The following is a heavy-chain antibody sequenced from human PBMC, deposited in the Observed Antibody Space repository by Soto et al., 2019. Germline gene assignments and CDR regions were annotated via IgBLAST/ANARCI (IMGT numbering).Heavy chain of an antibody. CDR2: IYPGDSDT. V-gene: IGHV5-51*01. Sequence: RGESLKISCKASDTTHWIGWVRQKPGKGLEWMGIIYPGDSDTKYSPSFQGQVTISVDKSISTAYLHWSSLKASDTATYYCARLVNYYFGMDVWGRGTTVTVS. J-gene: IGHJ6*02. CDR1: DTTHW. CDR3: ARLVNYYFGMDV.